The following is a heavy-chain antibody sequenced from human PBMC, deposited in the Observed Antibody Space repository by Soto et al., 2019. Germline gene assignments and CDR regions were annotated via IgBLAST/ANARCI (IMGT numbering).Heavy chain of an antibody. CDR3: AKADRRITIFGGAHAFDI. D-gene: IGHD3-3*01. J-gene: IGHJ3*02. CDR2: ISWNSGSI. Sequence: GGSLRLSCAASGFTFDDYAMHWVRQAPGKGLEWVSGISWNSGSIGYADSVKGRFTISRDNAKNSLYLQMNSLRAEDTALYYCAKADRRITIFGGAHAFDIWGQGTMVTVSS. CDR1: GFTFDDYA. V-gene: IGHV3-9*01.